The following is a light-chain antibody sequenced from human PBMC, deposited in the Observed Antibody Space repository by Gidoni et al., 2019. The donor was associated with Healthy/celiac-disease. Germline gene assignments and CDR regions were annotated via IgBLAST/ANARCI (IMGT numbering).Light chain of an antibody. V-gene: IGKV1-9*01. J-gene: IGKJ4*01. CDR3: QQLNSYPLT. Sequence: IQLTKSPSSLSASVGVRGTITCRASQGISSYLAWYQQKPGKAPKLLIYAASTLQSGVPSRFSVSGSGTDFTLTISSLQPEDFATYYCQQLNSYPLTFGGGTKVEIK. CDR2: AAS. CDR1: QGISSY.